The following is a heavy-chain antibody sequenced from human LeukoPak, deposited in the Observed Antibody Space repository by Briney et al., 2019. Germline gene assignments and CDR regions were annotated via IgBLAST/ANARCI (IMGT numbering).Heavy chain of an antibody. Sequence: SETLSLTCAVYGGSFSGYYWSWIRQPPGKGLERIGEINHSGSTNYNPSLKSRVTISVDTSKNQFSLKLSSVTAADTAVYYCARGRYSSGPDYWGQGTLVTVSS. V-gene: IGHV4-34*01. CDR2: INHSGST. D-gene: IGHD6-19*01. CDR1: GGSFSGYY. CDR3: ARGRYSSGPDY. J-gene: IGHJ4*02.